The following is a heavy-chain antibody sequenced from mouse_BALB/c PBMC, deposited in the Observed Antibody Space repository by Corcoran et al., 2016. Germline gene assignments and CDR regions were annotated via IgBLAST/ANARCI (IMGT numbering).Heavy chain of an antibody. CDR3: ARSDDYEAWFAY. Sequence: EVQLQQSGAELVKPGASVKLSCTASGFNIKDTYMHWVKQRPEQGLEWIGRIDPANGNTKYDPKFQGKATITADISSNTAYLQLSSLTSEDTAVYYCARSDDYEAWFAYWGQGTLVTVSA. D-gene: IGHD2-4*01. J-gene: IGHJ3*01. CDR1: GFNIKDTY. CDR2: IDPANGNT. V-gene: IGHV14-3*02.